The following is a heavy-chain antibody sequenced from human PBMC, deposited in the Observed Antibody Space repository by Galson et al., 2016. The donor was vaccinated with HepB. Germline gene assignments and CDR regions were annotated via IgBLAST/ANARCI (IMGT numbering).Heavy chain of an antibody. D-gene: IGHD3-10*01. Sequence: CAGSGFTFEDHAMHWVRQVPGKGLEWVSGLSWNSNYKGYADSVKGRFSISRDNAKNSLYLQMNNLRPEDTAMYYCARRYAYRGSGSYPSIDWGQGTQVTVSS. J-gene: IGHJ4*02. CDR1: GFTFEDHA. V-gene: IGHV3-9*01. CDR3: ARRYAYRGSGSYPSID. CDR2: LSWNSNYK.